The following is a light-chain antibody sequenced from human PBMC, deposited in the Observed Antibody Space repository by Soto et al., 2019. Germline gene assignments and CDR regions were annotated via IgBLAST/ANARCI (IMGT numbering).Light chain of an antibody. V-gene: IGLV2-14*01. CDR2: EVS. J-gene: IGLJ2*01. CDR1: RSDIGNSNF. Sequence: QTVVTQPASVSGSPGQTITISCTGTRSDIGNSNFVSWYQQYPDKAPKLIIFEVSDRPSGVSDRFFGSKSGNTASLTISGLQPEDEAAYYCTSHSSVTTVVFGGGTKVTVL. CDR3: TSHSSVTTVV.